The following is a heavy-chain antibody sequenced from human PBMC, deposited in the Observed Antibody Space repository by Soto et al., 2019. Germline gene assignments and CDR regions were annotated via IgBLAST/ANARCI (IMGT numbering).Heavy chain of an antibody. J-gene: IGHJ6*02. D-gene: IGHD4-17*01. Sequence: ASVKVSCKASGYTFTSYGISWVRQAPGQGLEWMGWISAYNGNTNYAQKLQGRVTMTTDTSTSTAYMELRSLRSDDTAVYYCAAVTTGDYYYYGMDVCGQGTTVTVSS. CDR1: GYTFTSYG. CDR3: AAVTTGDYYYYGMDV. CDR2: ISAYNGNT. V-gene: IGHV1-18*01.